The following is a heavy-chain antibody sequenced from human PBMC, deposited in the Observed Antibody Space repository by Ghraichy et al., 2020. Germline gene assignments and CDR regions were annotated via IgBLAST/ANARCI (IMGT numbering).Heavy chain of an antibody. CDR1: GGSISDHY. V-gene: IGHV4-59*11. CDR2: ISPSGDA. Sequence: SLTCNVSGGSISDHYWNWIRQSPGKRLEWIGYISPSGDATYNPSLKSRVTMSVDASKIQVSLKLSSVTAADTAVYYCARDPNLTIWGQGTLVTVSS. CDR3: ARDPNLTI. D-gene: IGHD3-9*01. J-gene: IGHJ3*02.